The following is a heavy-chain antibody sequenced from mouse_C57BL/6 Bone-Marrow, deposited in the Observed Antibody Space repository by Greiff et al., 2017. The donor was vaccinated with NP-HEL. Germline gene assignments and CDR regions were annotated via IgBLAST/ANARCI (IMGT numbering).Heavy chain of an antibody. Sequence: QVQLKESGAELARPGASVKLSCKASGYTFTSYGISWVKQRTGQGLEWIGEIYPRSGNTYYNEKFKGKATLTADKSSSTAYMGLRSLTSEDSAVYFCARFGTTVVSDWGQGTTLTVSS. CDR3: ARFGTTVVSD. CDR2: IYPRSGNT. J-gene: IGHJ2*01. CDR1: GYTFTSYG. D-gene: IGHD1-1*01. V-gene: IGHV1-81*01.